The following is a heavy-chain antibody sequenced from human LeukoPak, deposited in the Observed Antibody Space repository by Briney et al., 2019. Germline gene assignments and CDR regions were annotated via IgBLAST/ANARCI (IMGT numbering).Heavy chain of an antibody. D-gene: IGHD4-17*01. CDR1: GXSFSSCG. J-gene: IGHJ3*02. CDR2: IWSDGRNK. V-gene: IGHV3-33*01. Sequence: GGSLRLSCAASGXSFSSCGMHWVRQAPGKGLEWVAVIWSDGRNKFYADSVKGRFTVSRDNSKNTLFLQMSSLRADDTALYYCAREVTNDAFDIWGQGTMVTVSS. CDR3: AREVTNDAFDI.